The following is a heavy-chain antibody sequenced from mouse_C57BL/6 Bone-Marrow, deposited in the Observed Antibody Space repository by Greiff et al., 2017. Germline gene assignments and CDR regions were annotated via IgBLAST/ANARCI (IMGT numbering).Heavy chain of an antibody. V-gene: IGHV1-85*01. CDR3: ARGGTVALDY. J-gene: IGHJ2*01. Sequence: QVQLQQSGPELVKPGASVKLSCKASGYPFTSYDINWVKQRPGQGLEWIGWIYPRDGSTKYNEKFKGKATLTVDTSSSTADMELHSLTSEDSAVSFCARGGTVALDYWGQGTTLTVSS. CDR2: IYPRDGST. CDR1: GYPFTSYD. D-gene: IGHD1-1*01.